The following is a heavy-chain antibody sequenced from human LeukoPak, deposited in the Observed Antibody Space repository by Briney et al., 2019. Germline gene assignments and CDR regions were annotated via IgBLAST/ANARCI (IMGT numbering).Heavy chain of an antibody. CDR1: GGTFSSYA. Sequence: ASVKVSCKASGGTFSSYAISWVRQAPGQGLEWMGRIIPILGIANYAQKFQGRVTITADKSTSTAYMELCSLRSEDTAVYYCAQRQGIWFDPWGQGTLVTVSS. CDR2: IIPILGIA. J-gene: IGHJ5*02. CDR3: AQRQGIWFDP. V-gene: IGHV1-69*04. D-gene: IGHD1-1*01.